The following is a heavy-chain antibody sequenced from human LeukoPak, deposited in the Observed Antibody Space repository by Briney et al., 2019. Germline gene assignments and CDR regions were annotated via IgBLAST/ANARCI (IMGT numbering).Heavy chain of an antibody. CDR1: GYSFTTNW. J-gene: IGHJ4*02. CDR2: IFPADSDT. CDR3: ARPPFN. Sequence: GQSLKISCKASGYSFTTNWIGWVRQMPGKGLEWMGIIFPADSDTRCSPSFQGQVSISADKSISTAYLQWSSLKASDTAIYYCARPPFNWGQGTLVTVSS. V-gene: IGHV5-51*01.